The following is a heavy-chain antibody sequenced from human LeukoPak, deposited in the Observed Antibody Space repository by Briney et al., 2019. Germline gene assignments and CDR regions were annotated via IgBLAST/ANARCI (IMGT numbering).Heavy chain of an antibody. J-gene: IGHJ1*01. CDR2: INPNSGGT. V-gene: IGHV1-2*02. D-gene: IGHD3-22*01. CDR3: ARGYYDSSDYEYFQH. CDR1: GYTFTGYY. Sequence: ASVKVSCKASGYTFTGYYIHWVRQAPGQGLEWMGWINPNSGGTSYAPNFQGRVTMTRDTSISTAYMELNRLISDDTAVYFCARGYYDSSDYEYFQHWGQGTLVTVSS.